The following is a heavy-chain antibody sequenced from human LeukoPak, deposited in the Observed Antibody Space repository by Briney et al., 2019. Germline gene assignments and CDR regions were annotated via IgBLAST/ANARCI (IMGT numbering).Heavy chain of an antibody. CDR3: AKSAGVATIYFDS. V-gene: IGHV3-23*01. CDR1: GFDFRSYA. Sequence: PGGSLRLSCTASGFDFRSYAMAWVRQAPGKGLEGVAAIGSDGDRVHEDSVKGRFTISRDNSKSTLYLQMDNLRAEGTAVYFCAKSAGVATIYFDSWGQGALVTVSS. CDR2: IGSDGDR. J-gene: IGHJ4*02. D-gene: IGHD5-12*01.